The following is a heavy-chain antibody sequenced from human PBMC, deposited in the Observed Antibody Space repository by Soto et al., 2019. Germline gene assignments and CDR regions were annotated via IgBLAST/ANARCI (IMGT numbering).Heavy chain of an antibody. J-gene: IGHJ4*02. CDR2: ISYDGSNK. CDR1: GFTFSSYC. D-gene: IGHD3-22*01. CDR3: AKDYYYDSSGYATFDY. V-gene: IGHV3-30*18. Sequence: LRLSCAASGFTFSSYCMHWVRQAPGKGLEWVAIISYDGSNKYYADSVKGRFTISRDNSKNTLYLQMNSLRAEDTAVYYCAKDYYYDSSGYATFDYWGQGTLVTVSS.